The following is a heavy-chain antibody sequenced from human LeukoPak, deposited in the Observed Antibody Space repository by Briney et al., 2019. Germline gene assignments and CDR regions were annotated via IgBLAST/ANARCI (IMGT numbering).Heavy chain of an antibody. V-gene: IGHV4-4*02. D-gene: IGHD3-22*01. CDR1: GGSISSSNW. CDR2: IYHSGST. J-gene: IGHJ4*02. CDR3: ARRYYDSSGYYYFDY. Sequence: SETLSLTCAVSGGSISSSNWWSWVRQPPGKGLEWIGEIYHSGSTTYNPSLKSRVTISVDTSKNQFSLKLSSVTAADTAVYYCARRYYDSSGYYYFDYWGQGTLVTVSS.